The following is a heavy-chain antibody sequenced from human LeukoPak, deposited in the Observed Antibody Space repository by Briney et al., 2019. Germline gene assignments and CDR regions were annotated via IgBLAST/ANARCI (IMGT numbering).Heavy chain of an antibody. Sequence: GGSLRLSCAASGFTFSSYWMSWVRQAPGEGLEWVANIKQDGTEKYYMDSVKGRFSISRDNAKNSLYLQMNALRAEDTAVYYCARDVRPDYWGQGTLVTVSS. CDR1: GFTFSSYW. CDR2: IKQDGTEK. V-gene: IGHV3-7*04. J-gene: IGHJ4*02. CDR3: ARDVRPDY. D-gene: IGHD6-6*01.